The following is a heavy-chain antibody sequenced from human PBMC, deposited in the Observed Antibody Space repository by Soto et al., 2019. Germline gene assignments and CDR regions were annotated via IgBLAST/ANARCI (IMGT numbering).Heavy chain of an antibody. D-gene: IGHD3-3*01. CDR2: ISYDGSNK. V-gene: IGHV3-30*18. CDR1: GFTFSSYG. Sequence: PGGSLRLSCAASGFTFSSYGMHWVRQAPGKGLEWVAVISYDGSNKYYADSVKGRFTISRDNSKNTLYLQMNSLRAEDTAVYYCAKDEADNYDFWSGPIPDYWGQGTLVTVSS. CDR3: AKDEADNYDFWSGPIPDY. J-gene: IGHJ4*02.